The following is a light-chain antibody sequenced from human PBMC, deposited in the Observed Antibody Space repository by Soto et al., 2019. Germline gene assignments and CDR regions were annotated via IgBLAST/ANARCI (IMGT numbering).Light chain of an antibody. CDR1: QGIGSW. J-gene: IGKJ4*01. V-gene: IGKV1-12*01. Sequence: DIQMTQSPSSVSASVGDRVTITCRASQGIGSWLAWYQQKPGKAPNLLIYDASKFHSGVPSRVSGSGSGTDFSLTISSLQPEDFATYYCQHANSFPRTVGGGTKVEI. CDR2: DAS. CDR3: QHANSFPRT.